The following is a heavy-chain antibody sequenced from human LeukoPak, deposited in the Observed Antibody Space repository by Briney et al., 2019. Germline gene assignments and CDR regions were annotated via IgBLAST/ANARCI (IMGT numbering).Heavy chain of an antibody. J-gene: IGHJ4*02. V-gene: IGHV4-39*01. Sequence: SETLSLTCTVSGGSIISTSFYWGWIRQPPGKGLAWLGSIYHSGSTYDNPSLKSRVTISVDTSKNQFSLRLSSVTAADTAVYYCARHGIDVLLKDYYFDYWGQGTRVTVSS. CDR1: GGSIISTSFY. CDR2: IYHSGST. D-gene: IGHD3-16*01. CDR3: ARHGIDVLLKDYYFDY.